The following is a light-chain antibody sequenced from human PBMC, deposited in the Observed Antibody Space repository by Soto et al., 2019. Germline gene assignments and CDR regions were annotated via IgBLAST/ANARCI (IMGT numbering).Light chain of an antibody. CDR1: QSVSSK. CDR2: GAS. V-gene: IGKV3-15*01. Sequence: EIVMTQSPATLSVSPGDRATLACRASQSVSSKLAWYQQKPGQAPRLLMYGASTRVIGIPVRFSVSGSGTEFTLTISSLQPEDFAVYYCQQYYDWPLYTFGQGTKLEIK. J-gene: IGKJ2*01. CDR3: QQYYDWPLYT.